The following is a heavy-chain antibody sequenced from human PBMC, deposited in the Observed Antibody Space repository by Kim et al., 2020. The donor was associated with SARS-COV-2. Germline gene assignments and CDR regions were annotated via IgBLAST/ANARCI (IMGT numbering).Heavy chain of an antibody. CDR3: ARDWGLYSYGTIDY. Sequence: ASVKVSCKASGYTFTSYGISWVRQAPGQGLEWMGWISAYNGNTNYAQKLQGRVTMTTDTSTSTAYMELRSLRSDDTAVYYCARDWGLYSYGTIDYWGQGTLVTVSS. J-gene: IGHJ4*02. D-gene: IGHD5-18*01. CDR2: ISAYNGNT. CDR1: GYTFTSYG. V-gene: IGHV1-18*01.